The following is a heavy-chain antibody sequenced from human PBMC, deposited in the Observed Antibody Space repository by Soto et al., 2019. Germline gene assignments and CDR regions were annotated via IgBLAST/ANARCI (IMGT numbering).Heavy chain of an antibody. J-gene: IGHJ1*01. CDR1: GYGFTTYG. CDR3: ARGSYGDC. CDR2: ISAHNGNT. D-gene: IGHD4-17*01. Sequence: QVHLVQSGAEVKKPGASVKVSCKGSGYGFTTYGITWVRQAPGQGLEWMAWISAHNGNTNYAQKLQGRVTVTRDTSTSTAYMELRSLRSDDTAVYYCARGSYGDCWGQGALVTVSS. V-gene: IGHV1-18*01.